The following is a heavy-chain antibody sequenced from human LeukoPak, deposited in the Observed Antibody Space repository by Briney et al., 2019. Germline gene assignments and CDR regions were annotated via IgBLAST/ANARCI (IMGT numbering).Heavy chain of an antibody. Sequence: GASVKVSCKASVYTFTGYYMHWVRQAPGQALEWMGLINPNSGGTNYAQKFQGRVTMTRDTSISTAYMELSRLRSDDTAVYYCAREWREWLPIPFYYYYGMDVWGQGTTVTVSS. V-gene: IGHV1-2*02. D-gene: IGHD3-3*01. CDR3: AREWREWLPIPFYYYYGMDV. CDR2: INPNSGGT. CDR1: VYTFTGYY. J-gene: IGHJ6*02.